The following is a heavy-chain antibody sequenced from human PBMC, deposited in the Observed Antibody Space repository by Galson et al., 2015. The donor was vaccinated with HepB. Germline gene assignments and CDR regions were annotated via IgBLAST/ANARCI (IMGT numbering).Heavy chain of an antibody. CDR3: ARADFWSGPPGY. V-gene: IGHV3-7*03. CDR2: IKQDGSEK. D-gene: IGHD3-3*01. CDR1: GFTLSSYW. Sequence: SLRLSCAASGFTLSSYWMNWVRQAPGKGLEWVANIKQDGSEKYYVDSVKGRFTISRDNAKNSLYLQMNSLRAEDTAVYYCARADFWSGPPGYWGQGTLVTVSS. J-gene: IGHJ4*02.